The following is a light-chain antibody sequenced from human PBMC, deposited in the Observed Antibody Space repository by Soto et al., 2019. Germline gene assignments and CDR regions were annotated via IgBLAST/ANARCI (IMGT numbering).Light chain of an antibody. CDR2: GAS. CDR3: EQYNSWPPLYT. CDR1: QSVSHN. J-gene: IGKJ2*01. V-gene: IGKV3-15*01. Sequence: EIVMTQSPATLSVSPGEGATLSCRAIQSVSHNLAWYQQKPGQAPRLLIYGASTRATGIPTRFSGSGSGTEFTLTISSLQSEDFAVYYCEQYNSWPPLYTFGQGTKLEIK.